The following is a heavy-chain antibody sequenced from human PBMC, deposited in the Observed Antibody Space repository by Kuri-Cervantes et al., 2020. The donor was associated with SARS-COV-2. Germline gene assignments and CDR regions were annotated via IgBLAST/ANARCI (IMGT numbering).Heavy chain of an antibody. CDR1: SGSISSYY. CDR3: ARDRSSSGYSDY. J-gene: IGHJ4*02. D-gene: IGHD3-22*01. CDR2: IYYSGST. Sequence: ESLKISCTVSSGSISSYYWSWIRQPPGKGLEWIGYIYYSGSTNYNPSPKSRVTISVDTSKNQFSLKLSSVTAADTAVYYCARDRSSSGYSDYWGQGTLVTVSS. V-gene: IGHV4-59*01.